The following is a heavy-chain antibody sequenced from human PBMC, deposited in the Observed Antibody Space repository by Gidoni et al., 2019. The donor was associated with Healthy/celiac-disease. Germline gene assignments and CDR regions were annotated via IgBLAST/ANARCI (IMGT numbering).Heavy chain of an antibody. CDR3: ASPYCSSTSCYSAFDI. V-gene: IGHV3-21*01. CDR2: ISSSSSYI. J-gene: IGHJ3*02. CDR1: GFTFSSYS. Sequence: EVQLVESGGGLVKPGGSLRLSCAASGFTFSSYSMNWVRQAPGKGLEWVSSISSSSSYIYYADSVKGRFTISRDNAKNSLYLQMNSLRAEDTAVYYCASPYCSSTSCYSAFDIWGQGTMVTVSA. D-gene: IGHD2-2*02.